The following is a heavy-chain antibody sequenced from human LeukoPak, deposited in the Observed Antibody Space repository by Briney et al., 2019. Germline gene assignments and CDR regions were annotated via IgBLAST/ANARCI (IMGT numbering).Heavy chain of an antibody. D-gene: IGHD4-11*01. CDR3: AKDAQRGFDYSNSLEY. CDR2: IWNDGSNK. CDR1: GFTFSHYG. Sequence: GRSLRLSCAASGFTFSHYGMHWVRQAPGRGPEWVAVIWNDGSNKYYADSVKGRFTISRDNSQNTVDLHMNSLRAEDTAVYYCAKDAQRGFDYSNSLEYWGQGTLVTVSS. J-gene: IGHJ4*02. V-gene: IGHV3-33*06.